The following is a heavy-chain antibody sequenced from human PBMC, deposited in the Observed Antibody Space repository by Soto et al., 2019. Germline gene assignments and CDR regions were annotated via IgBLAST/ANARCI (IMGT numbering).Heavy chain of an antibody. CDR1: GFTFSSYA. V-gene: IGHV3-23*01. D-gene: IGHD3-16*02. J-gene: IGHJ5*02. Sequence: EVQLLESGGGLVQPGGSLRLSCAASGFTFSSYAMSWVRQAPGKGLEWVSAISGSGGSTYYADSVKGRFTISRDNSKNPLYLQVSRLRAEDTAVYYCAKDLWGVIGRGWFDPWGQGTLVTVSS. CDR3: AKDLWGVIGRGWFDP. CDR2: ISGSGGST.